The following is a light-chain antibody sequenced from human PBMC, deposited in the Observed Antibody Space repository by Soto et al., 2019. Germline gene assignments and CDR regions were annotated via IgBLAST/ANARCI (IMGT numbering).Light chain of an antibody. V-gene: IGKV3-20*01. Sequence: EIVLTQSPGTLSLSPGERATLSCRASQSVSSTYLAWYQHKPGQAPRLLIYGASNRATGIPDRFSGSGSGTDFTLTISRLEPEDFAVYFCQQYGRSPLTFGGGTKVEIK. CDR2: GAS. J-gene: IGKJ4*01. CDR1: QSVSSTY. CDR3: QQYGRSPLT.